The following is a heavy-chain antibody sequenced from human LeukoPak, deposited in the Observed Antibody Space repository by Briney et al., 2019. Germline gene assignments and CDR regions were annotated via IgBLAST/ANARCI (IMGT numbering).Heavy chain of an antibody. CDR1: GFTFSSYS. J-gene: IGHJ4*02. CDR3: ARDVYYDFWSGFDY. CDR2: ISSSSSYI. D-gene: IGHD3-3*01. V-gene: IGHV3-21*01. Sequence: GGSLRLSCAASGFTFSSYSMNWVRQAPGKGREWVSSISSSSSYIYYADSVKGRFTISRDNAKNSLYLQMNSLRAEDTAVYYCARDVYYDFWSGFDYWGQGTLVTVSS.